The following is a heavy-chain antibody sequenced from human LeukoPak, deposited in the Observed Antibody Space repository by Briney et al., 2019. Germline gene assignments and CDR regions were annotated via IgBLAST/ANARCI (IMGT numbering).Heavy chain of an antibody. J-gene: IGHJ4*02. D-gene: IGHD6-6*01. V-gene: IGHV3-21*01. CDR2: ISSTSLHI. CDR3: AREISSSSSFDY. Sequence: GGSLRLSCAASGFTFSSYTMNWVRQAPGKGLEWVSSISSTSLHIFYADSVRGRFTISRDTAKNSLYLQMNSLRAGDTAVYYCAREISSSSSFDYWGQGTLAAVSS. CDR1: GFTFSSYT.